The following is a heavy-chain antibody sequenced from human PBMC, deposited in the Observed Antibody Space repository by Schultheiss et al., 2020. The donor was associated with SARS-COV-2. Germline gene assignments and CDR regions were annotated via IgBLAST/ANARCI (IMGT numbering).Heavy chain of an antibody. CDR1: GFTFSSYE. V-gene: IGHV3-48*03. J-gene: IGHJ5*02. Sequence: GGSLRLSCAASGFTFSSYEMNWVRQAPGKGLEWISYIRSSGSSLYYADSVKGRFTISRDNAKDSLYLQMNSLRAEDTAVYYCARVMGDNDYGDWFDPWGQGTLVTVSS. CDR2: IRSSGSSL. D-gene: IGHD4-17*01. CDR3: ARVMGDNDYGDWFDP.